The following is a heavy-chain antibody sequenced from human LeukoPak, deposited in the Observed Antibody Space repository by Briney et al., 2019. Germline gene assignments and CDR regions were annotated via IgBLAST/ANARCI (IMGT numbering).Heavy chain of an antibody. CDR3: AKRSGGPSPFDY. CDR1: GFTFSSYS. J-gene: IGHJ4*02. Sequence: PGGSLRLSCAASGFTFSSYSMNWVRQAPGKGLEWVSSISSSSSYIKYADSVKGRFTISRDNSKNTLFLQMNSLRAEDTAVYYCAKRSGGPSPFDYWGQGTLVTVSS. V-gene: IGHV3-21*04. CDR2: ISSSSSYI. D-gene: IGHD3-3*01.